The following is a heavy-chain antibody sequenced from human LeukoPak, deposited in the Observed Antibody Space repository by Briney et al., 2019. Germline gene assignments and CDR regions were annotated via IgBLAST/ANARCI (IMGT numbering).Heavy chain of an antibody. J-gene: IGHJ4*02. CDR1: GGSFSGYY. V-gene: IGHV4-34*01. Sequence: KPSETLSLTCAVYGGSFSGYYWSWIRQPPGKGLEWIGEINHSGSTNYNPSLKSRVTISVDTSKNQFSLKPSSVTAADTAVYYCARDRYGGYFDYWGQGTLVTVSS. CDR2: INHSGST. CDR3: ARDRYGGYFDY. D-gene: IGHD3-10*01.